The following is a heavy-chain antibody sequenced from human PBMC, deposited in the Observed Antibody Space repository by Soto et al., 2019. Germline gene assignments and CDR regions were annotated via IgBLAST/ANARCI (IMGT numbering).Heavy chain of an antibody. CDR2: INDSGGT. V-gene: IGHV4-34*01. J-gene: IGHJ4*02. Sequence: PSETLSLTCAVYGGSFSGYYWTWIRQPPGKGLEWIGEINDSGGTDYNPSLKSRVTISLDTSKNQLSLKLSSVTAADTAVYYCATGSAARSFDYWGQGTLVTVSS. CDR3: ATGSAARSFDY. CDR1: GGSFSGYY. D-gene: IGHD6-6*01.